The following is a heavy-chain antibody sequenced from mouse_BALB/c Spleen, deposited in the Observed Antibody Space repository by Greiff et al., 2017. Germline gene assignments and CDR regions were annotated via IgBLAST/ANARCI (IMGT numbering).Heavy chain of an antibody. D-gene: IGHD2-4*01. CDR1: GFAFSSYD. CDR2: ISSGGGST. V-gene: IGHV5-12-1*01. J-gene: IGHJ4*01. CDR3: ARRGGLRPRDYAMDY. Sequence: EVQLVESGGGLVKPGGSLKLSCAASGFAFSSYDMSWVRQTPEKRLEWVAYISSGGGSTYYPDTVKGRFTISRDNAKNTLYLQMSSLKSEDTAMYYCARRGGLRPRDYAMDYWGQGTSVTVSS.